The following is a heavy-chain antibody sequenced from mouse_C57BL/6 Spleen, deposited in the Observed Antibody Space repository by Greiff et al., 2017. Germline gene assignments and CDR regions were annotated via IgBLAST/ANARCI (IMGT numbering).Heavy chain of an antibody. D-gene: IGHD2-4*01. J-gene: IGHJ3*01. Sequence: QVQLQQPGAELVMPGASVKLSCKASGYTFTSYWMHWVKQRPGQGLEWIGEIDPSDSYTNYNQKFKGKSTLTVDKSSSTAYMQLSSLTSEDSAVXYGARGDYDDGFAYWGQGILVTVSA. V-gene: IGHV1-69*01. CDR3: ARGDYDDGFAY. CDR2: IDPSDSYT. CDR1: GYTFTSYW.